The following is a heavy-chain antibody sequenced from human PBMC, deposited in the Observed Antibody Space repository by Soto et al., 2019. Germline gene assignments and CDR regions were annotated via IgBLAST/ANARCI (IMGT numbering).Heavy chain of an antibody. CDR2: MYYSGST. Sequence: SETLSLTCTVTGAYIGSRSHNSASVRQPPGKGLEWIGSMYYSGSTYYNPSLKSRVTISVDTSKNQFSLKLSSVTAADTAVYYCARHPPDIVVVPATIEFDYWGQGTLVTVS. CDR1: GAYIGSRSHN. D-gene: IGHD2-2*01. V-gene: IGHV4-39*01. J-gene: IGHJ4*02. CDR3: ARHPPDIVVVPATIEFDY.